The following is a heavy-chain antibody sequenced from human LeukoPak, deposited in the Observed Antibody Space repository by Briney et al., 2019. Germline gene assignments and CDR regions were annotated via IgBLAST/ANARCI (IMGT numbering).Heavy chain of an antibody. J-gene: IGHJ6*02. Sequence: ASVKVSCKASGYTFTGSYMHWVRQAPGQGLEWMGWINPNSGGTNYAQKFQGRVTMTRDTSISTAYMELSRLRSDDTAVYYCARDGSGSYYYYGMDVWGQGTTVTVSS. CDR1: GYTFTGSY. CDR2: INPNSGGT. V-gene: IGHV1-2*02. D-gene: IGHD3-10*01. CDR3: ARDGSGSYYYYGMDV.